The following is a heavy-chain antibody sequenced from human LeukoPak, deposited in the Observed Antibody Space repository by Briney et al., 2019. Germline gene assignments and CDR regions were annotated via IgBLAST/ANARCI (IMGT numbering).Heavy chain of an antibody. CDR3: AKSNSGPDY. CDR1: GYTFTDYY. Sequence: ASVKVSCKASGYTFTDYYMHWVRQAPGQGLEWMGWINPNSGGTDPAQKFQGRVTMTRDTSISTAYMELSGLRSDDTAVYYCAKSNSGPDYWGQGTLVTVSS. V-gene: IGHV1-2*02. CDR2: INPNSGGT. J-gene: IGHJ4*02. D-gene: IGHD5-12*01.